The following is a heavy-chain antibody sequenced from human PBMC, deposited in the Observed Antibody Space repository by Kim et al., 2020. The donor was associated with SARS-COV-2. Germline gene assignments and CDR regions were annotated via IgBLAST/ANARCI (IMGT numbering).Heavy chain of an antibody. CDR2: VDGNGVST. CDR1: GFTFSSYA. V-gene: IGHV3-23*01. CDR3: AKGGGYSYGYVEF. Sequence: GGSLRLSCVASGFTFSSYAMSWVRQAPGKGLEWVSVVDGNGVSTYYADSVKGRFTIFRDNSKNTVYLQMNSLRVDDTAVYYCAKGGGYSYGYVEFWGQGTLVTVSP. D-gene: IGHD5-18*01. J-gene: IGHJ4*02.